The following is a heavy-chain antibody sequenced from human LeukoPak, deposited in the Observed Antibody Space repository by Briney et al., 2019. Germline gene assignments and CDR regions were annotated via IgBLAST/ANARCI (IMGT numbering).Heavy chain of an antibody. CDR3: ARDILYCSTSRCYAYDY. D-gene: IGHD2-2*01. J-gene: IGHJ4*02. CDR2: IAYDGSKK. V-gene: IGHV3-30-3*01. CDR1: GFAFSTYA. Sequence: GGSLRPSCAASGFAFSTYAIHWVRQAPGEGLESVPVIAYDGSKKYYADSVKGRFTISRDNSKNTVYLEMNSLRSENTAVYHCARDILYCSTSRCYAYDYWGQGTLVTVSS.